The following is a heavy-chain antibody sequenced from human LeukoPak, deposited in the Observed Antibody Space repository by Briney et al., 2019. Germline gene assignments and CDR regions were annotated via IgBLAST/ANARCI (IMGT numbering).Heavy chain of an antibody. CDR3: AKGISVSVAVAGD. CDR1: GFTFSSYG. Sequence: GGSLRLSCAASGFTFSSYGMHWVRQAPGKGLEWVAVISYDGSNKYYADSVKGRFTISRDNSKNTLYLQMNSLRAEDTAVYYCAKGISVSVAVAGDWGQGTLVTVSS. CDR2: ISYDGSNK. V-gene: IGHV3-30*18. D-gene: IGHD6-19*01. J-gene: IGHJ4*02.